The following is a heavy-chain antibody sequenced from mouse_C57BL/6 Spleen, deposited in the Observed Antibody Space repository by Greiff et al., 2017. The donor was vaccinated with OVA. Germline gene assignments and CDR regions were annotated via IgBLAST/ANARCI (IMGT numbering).Heavy chain of an antibody. V-gene: IGHV10-1*01. CDR1: GFSFNTYA. Sequence: DVQLVESGGGLVQPKGSLKLSCAASGFSFNTYAMNWVRQAPGKGLEWVARIRSKSNNYATYYADSVKDRFTISRDDSESMLYLQMNNLKTEDTAMYYCVRLMVTTIDYWGQGTTLTVSS. J-gene: IGHJ2*01. CDR2: IRSKSNNYAT. CDR3: VRLMVTTIDY. D-gene: IGHD2-2*01.